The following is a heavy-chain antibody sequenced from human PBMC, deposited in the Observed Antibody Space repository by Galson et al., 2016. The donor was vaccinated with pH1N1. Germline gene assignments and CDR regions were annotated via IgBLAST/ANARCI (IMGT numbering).Heavy chain of an antibody. J-gene: IGHJ4*02. CDR2: ISYDEGQK. CDR3: AKDRAPPQDTSDTAMEH. Sequence: FLRLSCSATGFTCSNYGMHWVRQAPGKGLDRVAVISYDEGQKLYADSVTVRFTITRDNSKNTLYLQLNSQRAEDTAAYYCAKDRAPPQDTSDTAMEHWGQGTLVTISS. D-gene: IGHD5-18*01. V-gene: IGHV3-30*18. CDR1: GFTCSNYG.